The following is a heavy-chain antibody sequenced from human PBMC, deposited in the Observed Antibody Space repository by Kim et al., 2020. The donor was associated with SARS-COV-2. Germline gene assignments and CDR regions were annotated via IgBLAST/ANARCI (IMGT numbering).Heavy chain of an antibody. Sequence: GESLKISCKGSGYSFTSYWISWVRQMPGKGLEWMGRIDPSDSYTNYSPSFQGHVTISADKSISTAYLQWSSLKASDTAMYYCASLRISYDWNAVWGSYYFDYWGQGTLVTVSS. CDR1: GYSFTSYW. CDR3: ASLRISYDWNAVWGSYYFDY. CDR2: IDPSDSYT. V-gene: IGHV5-10-1*01. D-gene: IGHD1-20*01. J-gene: IGHJ4*02.